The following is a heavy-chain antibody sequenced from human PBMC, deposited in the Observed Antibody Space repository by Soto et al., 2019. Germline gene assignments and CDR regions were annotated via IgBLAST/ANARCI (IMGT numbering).Heavy chain of an antibody. CDR3: ARDVLGGYYGMDV. CDR2: INPSGGTT. J-gene: IGHJ6*02. Sequence: ASVKVSCKASGYTFTTNYMHWVRQAPGQGLEWMGIINPSGGTTGFAQKFQGRVTMTRDTSTSTVYMELSSLRSEDTAVYYCARDVLGGYYGMDVWGQGTTVTVSS. V-gene: IGHV1-46*01. CDR1: GYTFTTNY. D-gene: IGHD3-16*01.